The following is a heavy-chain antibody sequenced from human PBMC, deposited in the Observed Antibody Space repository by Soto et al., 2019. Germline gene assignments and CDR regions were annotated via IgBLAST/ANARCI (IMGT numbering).Heavy chain of an antibody. Sequence: QVQLVESGGGVVQPGRSLRLSCAASGFTFSNYAMHWVHQAPGKGLEWVALISYDGSNKYYADSVKGRFTISRDNSKNTLYLQMNSLRTEDTAVYYCGRCSSTSCHLGADYWGQGTLVTVSS. J-gene: IGHJ4*02. CDR1: GFTFSNYA. CDR2: ISYDGSNK. CDR3: GRCSSTSCHLGADY. D-gene: IGHD2-2*01. V-gene: IGHV3-30-3*01.